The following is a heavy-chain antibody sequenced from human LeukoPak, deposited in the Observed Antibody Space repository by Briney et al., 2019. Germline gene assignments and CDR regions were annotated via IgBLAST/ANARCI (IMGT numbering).Heavy chain of an antibody. Sequence: PGRSLRLSCAGSGVTFSTYAMQWVRQAPGKGLEWVAVISYDGSNKYYADSVKGRFTISRDNSKNTLYPQMNSLRPEDSAVYYCARDQDALTGNGAFDIWGQGTMVTVSS. CDR3: ARDQDALTGNGAFDI. D-gene: IGHD3-9*01. V-gene: IGHV3-30-3*01. J-gene: IGHJ3*02. CDR2: ISYDGSNK. CDR1: GVTFSTYA.